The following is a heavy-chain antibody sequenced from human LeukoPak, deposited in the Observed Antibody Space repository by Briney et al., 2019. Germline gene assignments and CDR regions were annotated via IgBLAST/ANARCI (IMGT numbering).Heavy chain of an antibody. CDR2: ISGSGGST. CDR1: GFTFSSYA. Sequence: GGSLRLSCAASGFTFSSYAMSWVRQAPGKGLEWVSAISGSGGSTYYADSVKGRFTISRDNSKNTLYLQMNSLRAEDTALYYCAKAPGSSWAAFDSWGQGTLVTVSS. CDR3: AKAPGSSWAAFDS. V-gene: IGHV3-23*01. J-gene: IGHJ4*02. D-gene: IGHD6-13*01.